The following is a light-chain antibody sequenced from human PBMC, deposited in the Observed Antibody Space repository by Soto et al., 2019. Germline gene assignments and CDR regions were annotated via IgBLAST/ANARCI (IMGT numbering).Light chain of an antibody. CDR3: QQYKSYPWT. J-gene: IGKJ1*01. Sequence: EIQMTHSPSTLSASVGDRVTITCRASQSVSYWLAWYQQIPGKAPKLLVHDAYTLLSGVPSRFSGSVSGTEFILTIGSLQPDDFATYYCQQYKSYPWTFGQGTKL. CDR1: QSVSYW. CDR2: DAY. V-gene: IGKV1-5*01.